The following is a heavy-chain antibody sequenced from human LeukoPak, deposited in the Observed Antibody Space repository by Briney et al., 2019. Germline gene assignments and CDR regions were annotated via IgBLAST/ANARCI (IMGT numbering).Heavy chain of an antibody. CDR2: IYHGGDT. CDR1: GGSITSHSW. V-gene: IGHV4-4*02. Sequence: SETLSLTCAVSGGSITSHSWWSWVRQPPGKGLEWIGEIYHGGDTNYDPSVKSRVTMSVDKSKNHFSLNLGSVTAADTAIYYCASHVTVLGTRGFDYWGQGILVTVSS. J-gene: IGHJ4*02. CDR3: ASHVTVLGTRGFDY. D-gene: IGHD6-19*01.